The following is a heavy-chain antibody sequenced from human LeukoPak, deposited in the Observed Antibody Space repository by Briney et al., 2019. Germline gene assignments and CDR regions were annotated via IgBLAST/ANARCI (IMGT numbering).Heavy chain of an antibody. CDR1: GFTLSDYF. V-gene: IGHV3-11*01. CDR2: ISKAGATI. J-gene: IGHJ4*02. Sequence: EGSLRLSCAASGFTLSDYFMIWVRQVPGKGLQWVAYISKAGATIQYEDSVKGRFTISRDNAQNALYLQMNSLRVDDTGMYFCAREDYGGTNFDQWGQGTLVTVSS. CDR3: AREDYGGTNFDQ. D-gene: IGHD4-23*01.